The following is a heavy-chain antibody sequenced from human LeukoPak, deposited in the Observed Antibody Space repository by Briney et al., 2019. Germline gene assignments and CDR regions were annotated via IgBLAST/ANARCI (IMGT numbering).Heavy chain of an antibody. CDR1: GGSISPYY. Sequence: PSETLSLTCTASGGSISPYYWSWIRQPPGKGLEGIGYIYYSGSTNYNPSLKSRVTISVDTSKNQFSLKLSSVTAADTAMYYCARHGGGGESYPRVFDYWGRGNLVTVSS. J-gene: IGHJ4*02. D-gene: IGHD1-26*01. V-gene: IGHV4-59*08. CDR3: ARHGGGGESYPRVFDY. CDR2: IYYSGST.